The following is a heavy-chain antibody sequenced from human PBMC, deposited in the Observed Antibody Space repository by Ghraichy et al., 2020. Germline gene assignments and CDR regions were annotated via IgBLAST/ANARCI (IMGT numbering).Heavy chain of an antibody. CDR3: ARDDSGYYDILTGYYEPDAFDI. CDR2: INPNSGGT. D-gene: IGHD3-9*01. V-gene: IGHV1-2*02. J-gene: IGHJ3*02. CDR1: GYTFTGYY. Sequence: ASVKVSCKASGYTFTGYYMHWVRQAPGQGLEWMGWINPNSGGTNYAQKFQGRVTMTRDTSISTAYMELSRLRSDDTAVYYCARDDSGYYDILTGYYEPDAFDIWGQGTMVTVSS.